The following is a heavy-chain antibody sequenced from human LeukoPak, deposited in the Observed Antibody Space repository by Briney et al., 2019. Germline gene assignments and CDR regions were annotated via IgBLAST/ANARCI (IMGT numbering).Heavy chain of an antibody. J-gene: IGHJ4*02. V-gene: IGHV4-39*01. D-gene: IGHD1-26*01. CDR3: ASFRYSGSYSDY. CDR1: GGSISSRSYY. CDR2: IYYSGST. Sequence: SETLSLTCTVSGGSISSRSYYWGWIRQPPGKGLEWIGSIYYSGSTYYNPSLKSRVTISVDTSKNQFSLKLSSVTAADTAVYYCASFRYSGSYSDYWGQGTLVTVSS.